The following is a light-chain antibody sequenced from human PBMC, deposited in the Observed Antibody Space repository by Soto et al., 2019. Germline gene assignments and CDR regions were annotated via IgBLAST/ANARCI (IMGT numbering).Light chain of an antibody. CDR3: SSYTGTSTFV. CDR1: SSDVGGYDY. Sequence: QSALTQPASVSGSSGQSITISCTGTSSDVGGYDYVSWYQQLPGKAPKLMIYDVNNRPSGVSNRFSGSKSGNTASLTISGLQAEDEADYYCSSYTGTSTFVFGGGTKVTVL. CDR2: DVN. V-gene: IGLV2-14*01. J-gene: IGLJ1*01.